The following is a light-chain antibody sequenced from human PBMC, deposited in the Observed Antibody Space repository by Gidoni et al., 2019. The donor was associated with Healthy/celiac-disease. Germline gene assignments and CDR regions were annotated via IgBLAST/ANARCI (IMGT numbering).Light chain of an antibody. CDR2: AAS. J-gene: IGKJ1*01. CDR1: QSISSY. CDR3: PQSYSSLWT. Sequence: DIQMTQSPSSLSASVGDRVTITCRASQSISSYLNWYQQKPGKAPKLLIYAASSLQSGVPSRFSDSGSGTDFTLTISSLQPRDFATYYCPQSYSSLWTFGQGTKVEIK. V-gene: IGKV1-39*01.